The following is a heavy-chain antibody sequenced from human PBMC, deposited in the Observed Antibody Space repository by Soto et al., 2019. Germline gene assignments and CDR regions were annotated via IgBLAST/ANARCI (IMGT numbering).Heavy chain of an antibody. CDR2: ISYDGSNK. J-gene: IGHJ4*02. Sequence: QVQLVESGGGVVQPGRSLRLSCAASGFTFSSYGMHWVRQAPGKGLEWVAVISYDGSNKYYADSVKGRFTISRDNSKNTLYLQMNSLRAEDTAVYYCAKSPGYSYGGDYWGQGTLVTVSS. D-gene: IGHD5-18*01. CDR3: AKSPGYSYGGDY. CDR1: GFTFSSYG. V-gene: IGHV3-30*18.